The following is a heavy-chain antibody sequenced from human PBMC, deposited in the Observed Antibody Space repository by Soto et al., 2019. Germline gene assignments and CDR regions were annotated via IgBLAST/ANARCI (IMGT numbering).Heavy chain of an antibody. CDR3: AIAVAGTSGWFDP. Sequence: QLQLQESGPGLVKPSETLSLTCTVSGGSIRSGVYFWAWVRQPPGKALERIGSIYYSGSTYYNPSLGSRVTVSVDTSRHQFSLSMNSVTATDTAVYYCAIAVAGTSGWFDPWGQGTLVTVSS. V-gene: IGHV4-39*02. CDR2: IYYSGST. CDR1: GGSIRSGVYF. D-gene: IGHD6-19*01. J-gene: IGHJ5*02.